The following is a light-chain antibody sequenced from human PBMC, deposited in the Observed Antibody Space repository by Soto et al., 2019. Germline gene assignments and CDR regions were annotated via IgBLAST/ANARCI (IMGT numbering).Light chain of an antibody. CDR1: SSDVGSYNR. Sequence: QSALTQPPSVSGSPGQSVTISCTGTSSDVGSYNRVSWYQQPPGTAPKLMIYEVSNRPSGVPDRFSGSKSGNTASLTISGLQAEDEADYHCSSYTSSSILGVFGTGTKLTVL. J-gene: IGLJ1*01. CDR3: SSYTSSSILGV. CDR2: EVS. V-gene: IGLV2-18*02.